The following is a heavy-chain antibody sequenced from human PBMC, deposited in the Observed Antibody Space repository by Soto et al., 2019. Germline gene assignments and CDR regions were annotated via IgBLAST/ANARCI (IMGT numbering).Heavy chain of an antibody. J-gene: IGHJ3*02. V-gene: IGHV1-69*02. D-gene: IGHD3-22*01. CDR1: GDTFSTYP. Sequence: QVQLVQSGAVVKKPGSSMKVSCKTLGDTFSTYPITWVRQAPGQGLEWMGRTIPILAITDYAQKFQGRVTITADRSTTTAYMELSSLNFEDTAVYYCARGGDGSGSESVFAIWGQGPMVTVSS. CDR2: TIPILAIT. CDR3: ARGGDGSGSESVFAI.